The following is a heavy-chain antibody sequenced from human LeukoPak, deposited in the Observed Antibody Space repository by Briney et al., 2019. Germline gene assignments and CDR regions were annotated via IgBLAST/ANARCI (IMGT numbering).Heavy chain of an antibody. CDR3: ARDNLHFDSSCYYDY. D-gene: IGHD3-22*01. J-gene: IGHJ4*02. CDR1: GYTFTSYG. V-gene: IGHV1-18*01. CDR2: MSAYNGNT. Sequence: ASVKVSCKASGYTFTSYGISWVGQAAGQGREWRGWMSAYNGNTNDAQKLQGRVTITTDTSTSTAYMHLRSLRSDDTAVYYCARDNLHFDSSCYYDYWGQGTLVTVSS.